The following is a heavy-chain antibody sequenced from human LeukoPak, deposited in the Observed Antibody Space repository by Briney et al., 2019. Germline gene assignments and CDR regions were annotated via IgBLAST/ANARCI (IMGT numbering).Heavy chain of an antibody. V-gene: IGHV4-30-2*01. CDR1: GGSISSGGYS. Sequence: SETLSLTCTVSGGSISSGGYSWSWIRQPPGKGLEWIGYIYHTGSTYYNPSLKSRVTISVDRSKNQFSLKLSSVTAADTAVYFCARATVSDAFDIWGQGTMVTVSS. J-gene: IGHJ3*02. CDR2: IYHTGST. CDR3: ARATVSDAFDI. D-gene: IGHD4-17*01.